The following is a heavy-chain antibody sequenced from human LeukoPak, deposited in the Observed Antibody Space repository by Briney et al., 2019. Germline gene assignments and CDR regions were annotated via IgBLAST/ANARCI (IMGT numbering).Heavy chain of an antibody. CDR2: ISVSGGST. J-gene: IGHJ4*02. D-gene: IGHD3-3*01. Sequence: PGGSLRLSCAASGFTFSSYAMSWIRQAPGKGLEWVSAISVSGGSTYYADSVKGRFTISRDNSKNTLYLQMNSLRAEDTAIYYCAKSPTHEWPNCFDYWGQGTLVTVSS. CDR1: GFTFSSYA. V-gene: IGHV3-23*01. CDR3: AKSPTHEWPNCFDY.